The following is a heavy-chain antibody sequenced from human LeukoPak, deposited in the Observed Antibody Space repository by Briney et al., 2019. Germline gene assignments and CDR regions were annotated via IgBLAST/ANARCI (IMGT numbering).Heavy chain of an antibody. CDR3: ARGLTYYFDSSGYYVTDAFDI. D-gene: IGHD3-22*01. V-gene: IGHV4-59*01. CDR2: IYYSGST. Sequence: PSETLSLTCTVSGGSISSYYWSWIRQPPGKGLEWIGYIYYSGSTNYNPSLKSRVTISVDTSTNQFSLKLTSVTAADTAVYYCARGLTYYFDSSGYYVTDAFDIWGQGTMVTVSS. J-gene: IGHJ3*02. CDR1: GGSISSYY.